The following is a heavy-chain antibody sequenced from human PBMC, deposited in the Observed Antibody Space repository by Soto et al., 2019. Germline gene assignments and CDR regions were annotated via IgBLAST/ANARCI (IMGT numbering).Heavy chain of an antibody. Sequence: EGQLVESGGGLVQPGGSLKLSCAASGFTFGGSAMHWVRQASGKGLEWVGHIRSKTNSYATAYAESVKGRFTISRDDSINTAYLPMNSLQTEDTAVYFCTRQTDAVQWLVVPTDYNFAYWGQGTLVTVSS. V-gene: IGHV3-73*02. J-gene: IGHJ4*02. CDR3: TRQTDAVQWLVVPTDYNFAY. CDR2: IRSKTNSYAT. CDR1: GFTFGGSA. D-gene: IGHD6-19*01.